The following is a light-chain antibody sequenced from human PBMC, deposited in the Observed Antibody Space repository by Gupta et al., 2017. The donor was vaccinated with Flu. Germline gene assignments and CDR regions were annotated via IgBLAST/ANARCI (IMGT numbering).Light chain of an antibody. CDR1: QDIGKA. V-gene: IGKV1-33*01. Sequence: PSSLSASVGDRVKITCQASQDIGKALSWYQHQPGKAPKSLIDDETSSDIGVPSRCSGRGLGTDFTVSISSLKPEDVATDFCQQYGRVPPTFGPGTKV. CDR2: DET. CDR3: QQYGRVPPT. J-gene: IGKJ3*01.